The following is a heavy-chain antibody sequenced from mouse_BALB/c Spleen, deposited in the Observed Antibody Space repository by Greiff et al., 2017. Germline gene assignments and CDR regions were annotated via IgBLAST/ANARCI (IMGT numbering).Heavy chain of an antibody. CDR3: ARSFITTVVATDAMDY. CDR1: GFNIKDTY. J-gene: IGHJ4*01. Sequence: EVHLVESGAELVKPGASVKLSCTASGFNIKDTYMHWVKQRPEQGLEWIGRIDPANGNTKYDPKFQGKATITADTSSNTAYLQLSSLTSEDTAVYYCARSFITTVVATDAMDYWGQGTSVTVSS. CDR2: IDPANGNT. D-gene: IGHD1-1*01. V-gene: IGHV14-3*02.